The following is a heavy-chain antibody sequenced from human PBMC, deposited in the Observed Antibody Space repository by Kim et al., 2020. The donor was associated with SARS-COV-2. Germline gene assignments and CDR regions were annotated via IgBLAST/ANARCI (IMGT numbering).Heavy chain of an antibody. Sequence: SETLSLTCTVSGGSISSYYWSWIRQPPGKGLEWIGYIYYSGSTNYNTSHKSRVTISVDTSKNQFSLKLSSVTAADTAVYYCARDPGGGSHYFDYWGQGTLFTVSS. CDR2: IYYSGST. J-gene: IGHJ4*02. CDR1: GGSISSYY. V-gene: IGHV4-59*01. D-gene: IGHD3-16*01. CDR3: ARDPGGGSHYFDY.